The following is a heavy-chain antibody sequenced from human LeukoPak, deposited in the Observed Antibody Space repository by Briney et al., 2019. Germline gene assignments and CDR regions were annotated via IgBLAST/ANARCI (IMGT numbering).Heavy chain of an antibody. CDR2: IIPIFGTA. CDR3: ARDRGIAAAGKDFDY. CDR1: GGTFSSYA. V-gene: IGHV1-69*13. J-gene: IGHJ4*02. Sequence: SVKVSCRASGGTFSSYAISWVRQAPGQGLEWMGGIIPIFGTANYAQKFQGRVTITADESTSTAYMELSSLRSEDTAVYYCARDRGIAAAGKDFDYWGQGTLVTVSS. D-gene: IGHD6-13*01.